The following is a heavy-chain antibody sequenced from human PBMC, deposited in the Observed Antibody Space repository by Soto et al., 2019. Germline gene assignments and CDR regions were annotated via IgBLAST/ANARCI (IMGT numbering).Heavy chain of an antibody. J-gene: IGHJ4*02. V-gene: IGHV3-30*03. Sequence: GGSLRLSCAASGFTFSSYGMHWVRQAPGKGLEWVAVISYDGSNKYYADSVKGRFTITRDNSKNTLYLQMNSLRAEDTAVYYCAMTNYYDSSGYYPALKSLDYWGQGTLVTVSS. CDR1: GFTFSSYG. CDR2: ISYDGSNK. CDR3: AMTNYYDSSGYYPALKSLDY. D-gene: IGHD3-22*01.